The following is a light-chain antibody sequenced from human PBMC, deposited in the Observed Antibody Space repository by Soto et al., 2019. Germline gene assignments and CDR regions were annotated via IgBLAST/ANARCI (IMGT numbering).Light chain of an antibody. Sequence: DVQMTQSPSSLSVSVGDRVTITCRASQVISDYLAWYQQKPGKPPQLLIYAVSTLQSGVPSRFSGSASGTEFTLTISSLQPEGVATYYCQKYHSATLTFGHGTRLEIK. CDR3: QKYHSATLT. V-gene: IGKV1-27*01. J-gene: IGKJ5*01. CDR1: QVISDY. CDR2: AVS.